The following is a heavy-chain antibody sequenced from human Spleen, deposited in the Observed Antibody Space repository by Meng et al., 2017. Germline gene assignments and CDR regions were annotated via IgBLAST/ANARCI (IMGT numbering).Heavy chain of an antibody. CDR1: RFTFRDYY. Sequence: GESLKISCAASRFTFRDYYMTWIRQAPGMGLEWISYISSSGTTIYYADSVKGRFTISRDNAKNSLYLQMNSLRPEDTAVYYCARRGYSYGYYYYGLDVWGQGTTVTVSS. D-gene: IGHD5-18*01. CDR2: ISSSGTTI. CDR3: ARRGYSYGYYYYGLDV. J-gene: IGHJ6*02. V-gene: IGHV3-11*01.